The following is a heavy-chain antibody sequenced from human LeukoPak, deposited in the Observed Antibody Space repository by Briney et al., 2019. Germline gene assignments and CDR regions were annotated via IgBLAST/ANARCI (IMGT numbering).Heavy chain of an antibody. CDR3: ARVGGYCSSTSCYEDVAFDI. Sequence: GASVKVSCKASGYTFTGYYMHWVRQAPGQGLEWMGWINPSSGGTNYAQKFQGRVTMTRDTSISTAYMELSRLRSDDTAVYYCARVGGYCSSTSCYEDVAFDIWGQGTMVTVSS. V-gene: IGHV1-2*02. J-gene: IGHJ3*02. D-gene: IGHD2-2*01. CDR2: INPSSGGT. CDR1: GYTFTGYY.